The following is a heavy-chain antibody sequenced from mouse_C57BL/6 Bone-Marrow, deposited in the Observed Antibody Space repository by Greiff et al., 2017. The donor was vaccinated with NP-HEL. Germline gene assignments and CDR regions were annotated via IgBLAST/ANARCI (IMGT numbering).Heavy chain of an antibody. D-gene: IGHD4-1*01. CDR1: GFTFSSYA. CDR3: AREPLTGTRAMDY. V-gene: IGHV5-4*01. J-gene: IGHJ4*01. Sequence: EVKLVESGGGLVKPGGSLKLSCAASGFTFSSYAMSWVRQTPEKRLEWVATISDGGSYTYYPDNVKGRFTISRDNAKNNLYLQMSHLKSEDTAMYYCAREPLTGTRAMDYWGQGTSVTVSS. CDR2: ISDGGSYT.